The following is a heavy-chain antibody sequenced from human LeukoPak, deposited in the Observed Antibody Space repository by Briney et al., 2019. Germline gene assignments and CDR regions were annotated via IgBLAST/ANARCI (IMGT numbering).Heavy chain of an antibody. D-gene: IGHD6-13*01. V-gene: IGHV3-7*01. Sequence: GGSLRLSCAASGFPFSTYLMTWVRQAPGKGLEWVANIYQDGTEKYYVASVKGRFSISRDNAKNSLYLQMNSLRAEDTAVYYCASERPSSSWYDYWGQGTLVTVSS. CDR3: ASERPSSSWYDY. J-gene: IGHJ4*02. CDR1: GFPFSTYL. CDR2: IYQDGTEK.